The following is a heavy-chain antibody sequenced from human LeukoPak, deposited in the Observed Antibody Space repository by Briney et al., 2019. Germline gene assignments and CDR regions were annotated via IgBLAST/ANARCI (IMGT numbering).Heavy chain of an antibody. J-gene: IGHJ4*02. Sequence: PSETLSLTCTVSGGSISSSSAYWGWIRQPPGKGLEWIGSIYYSKNTYYNPSPKSRVTISADTSKSQFSLTLGSVSATDTAVYYCVSPRGFSYGYFDYWGQGTLVTVSS. CDR1: GGSISSSSAY. CDR3: VSPRGFSYGYFDY. D-gene: IGHD5-18*01. CDR2: IYYSKNT. V-gene: IGHV4-39*01.